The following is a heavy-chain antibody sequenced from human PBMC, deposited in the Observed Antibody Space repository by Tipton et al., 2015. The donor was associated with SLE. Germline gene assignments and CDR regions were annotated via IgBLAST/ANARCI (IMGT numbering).Heavy chain of an antibody. D-gene: IGHD6-19*01. CDR2: IYYSGST. CDR1: GASISSSNW. Sequence: TLSLTCVVSGASISSSNWRSWVRQAPGQGLEWIGSIYYSGSTYYNPSLKSRVTISVDTSRNQFSLKLSSVTAADTAVYYCARDAWPIAVAGTSTGGYFDLWGRGTLVTVSS. CDR3: ARDAWPIAVAGTSTGGYFDL. J-gene: IGHJ2*01. V-gene: IGHV4-4*02.